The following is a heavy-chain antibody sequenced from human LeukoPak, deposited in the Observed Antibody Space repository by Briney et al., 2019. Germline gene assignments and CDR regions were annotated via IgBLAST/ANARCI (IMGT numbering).Heavy chain of an antibody. CDR3: ARAPLSRYSSSWLVSY. J-gene: IGHJ4*02. V-gene: IGHV3-30*02. CDR2: IRYDGGNQ. CDR1: GFTFSSYG. D-gene: IGHD6-13*01. Sequence: GGSLRLSCAASGFTFSSYGMHWVRQTPGKGLECVAFIRYDGGNQYYTDSVKGRFTISRDNSKNTIYLQMNSLRAEDTAVYYCARAPLSRYSSSWLVSYWGQGTLVTVSS.